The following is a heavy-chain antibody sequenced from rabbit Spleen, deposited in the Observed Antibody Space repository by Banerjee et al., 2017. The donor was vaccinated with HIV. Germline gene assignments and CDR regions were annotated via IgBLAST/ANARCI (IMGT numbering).Heavy chain of an antibody. Sequence: QEQLVESRGGLAQPGGALELSCTASGFDFSSYYYICWVRQDPGKGLEWIACIDSGSSGFTSVANWAKGRFIISKASSTTVTLEATSLTAADTATYFCASNVGYVSYGWLNIDLWGPGTLVTVS. V-gene: IGHV1S45*01. CDR1: GFDFSSYYY. CDR2: IDSGSSGFT. D-gene: IGHD6-1*01. CDR3: ASNVGYVSYGWLNIDL. J-gene: IGHJ4*01.